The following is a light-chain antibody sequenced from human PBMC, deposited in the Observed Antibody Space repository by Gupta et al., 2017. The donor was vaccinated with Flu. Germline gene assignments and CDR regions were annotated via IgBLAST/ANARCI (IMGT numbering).Light chain of an antibody. CDR2: EAS. CDR1: QNVTKY. CDR3: QQRIDWPLT. J-gene: IGKJ4*01. V-gene: IGKV3-11*01. Sequence: EIVLTQSPATLSLSPGERATLSCRASQNVTKYLAWYQQKPGQAPSLLIYEASNRATGIPARFSASGSGTDFTLTISSLEPEDFGVYYCQQRIDWPLTFGGGTKMEIK.